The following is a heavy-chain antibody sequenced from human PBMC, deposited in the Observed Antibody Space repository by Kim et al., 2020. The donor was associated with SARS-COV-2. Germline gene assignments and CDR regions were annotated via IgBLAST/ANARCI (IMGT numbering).Heavy chain of an antibody. CDR3: VREKPLYSSGWYGYFDY. Sequence: SETLSLTCTVSGGSTSSSSHYWGWIRQPPGKGLEWIVSIYYSGTTYYNPSLKSRVTISLDTSKNQFSLKLSSVTAADTAVYYCVREKPLYSSGWYGYFDYWGQGTLVTVSS. V-gene: IGHV4-39*02. CDR1: GGSTSSSSHY. D-gene: IGHD6-19*01. CDR2: IYYSGTT. J-gene: IGHJ4*02.